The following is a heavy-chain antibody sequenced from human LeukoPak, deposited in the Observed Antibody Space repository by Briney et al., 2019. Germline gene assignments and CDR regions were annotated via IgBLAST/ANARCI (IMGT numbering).Heavy chain of an antibody. V-gene: IGHV3-23*01. CDR3: AKWGDFDVLTGYYVPDF. CDR2: IAGSGGNT. J-gene: IGHJ4*02. D-gene: IGHD3-9*01. Sequence: GGSLRLSCAASGFTFSNYAMSWVRQAPGKGLEWVSSIAGSGGNTYYADSVKGRFTISRDNSKNTLYLQMNSLRDEDTAVYYCAKWGDFDVLTGYYVPDFWGQGTLVTVSS. CDR1: GFTFSNYA.